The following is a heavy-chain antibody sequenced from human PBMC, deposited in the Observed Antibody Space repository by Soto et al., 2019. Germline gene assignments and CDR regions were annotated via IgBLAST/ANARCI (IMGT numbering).Heavy chain of an antibody. Sequence: SETLSLTCAVYGGSFSGYYWSWIRQPPGKGLEWIGEINHSGSTNYNPSLKSRVTISVDTSKNQFSLKLSSVTAADTAVYYCASRLDCSSTSCYPYDFWSGYYSPQGFDYWGQGTLVTVSS. D-gene: IGHD3-3*01. CDR1: GGSFSGYY. J-gene: IGHJ4*02. CDR3: ASRLDCSSTSCYPYDFWSGYYSPQGFDY. V-gene: IGHV4-34*01. CDR2: INHSGST.